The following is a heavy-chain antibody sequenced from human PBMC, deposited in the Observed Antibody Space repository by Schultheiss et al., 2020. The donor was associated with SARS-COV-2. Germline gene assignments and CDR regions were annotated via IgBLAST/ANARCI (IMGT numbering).Heavy chain of an antibody. J-gene: IGHJ3*02. CDR2: MNPNSGNT. V-gene: IGHV1-8*01. D-gene: IGHD3-22*01. Sequence: ASVKVSCKASGYTFTSYDINWVRQATGQGLEWMGWMNPNSGNTGYAQKFQGRVTMTRNNSISTAYMELSSLRSEDTAVYYCARTENYYSDAFDIWGQGTMVTVSS. CDR1: GYTFTSYD. CDR3: ARTENYYSDAFDI.